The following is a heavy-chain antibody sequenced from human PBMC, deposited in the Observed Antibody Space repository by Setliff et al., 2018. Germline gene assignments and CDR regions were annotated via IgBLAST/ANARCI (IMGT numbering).Heavy chain of an antibody. CDR2: INAGNGDT. Sequence: ASVKVSCKASGYTSLNYGISWVRQAPGQGLEWMGWINAGNGDTKFSQKFQDTITMTADTSASTAYMELSSLRSEDTAVYYCARGRSTYFIDVWGKGTTVTVSS. J-gene: IGHJ6*03. CDR1: GYTSLNYG. V-gene: IGHV1-3*01. CDR3: ARGRSTYFIDV.